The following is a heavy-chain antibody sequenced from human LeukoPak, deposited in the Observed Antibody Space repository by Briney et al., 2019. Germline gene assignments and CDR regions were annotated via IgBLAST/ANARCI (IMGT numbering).Heavy chain of an antibody. V-gene: IGHV3-23*01. CDR2: ISGSGGST. Sequence: PGGSLRLSCAASGFTFSSYAMSWVRQAPGKGLEWVSAISGSGGSTYYADSVKGRFTISRDNAKNSLYLQMNSLRAEDTAVYYCARDSTVVTLRGYYYYMDVWGKGTTVTVSS. CDR1: GFTFSSYA. CDR3: ARDSTVVTLRGYYYYMDV. J-gene: IGHJ6*03. D-gene: IGHD4-23*01.